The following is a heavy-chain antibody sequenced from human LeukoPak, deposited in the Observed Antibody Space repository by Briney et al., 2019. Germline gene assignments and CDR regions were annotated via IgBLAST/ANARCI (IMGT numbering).Heavy chain of an antibody. Sequence: PSETLSLTCTVSGGSISSSSYYWGWIRQPPGKGLEWIGSIYYSGSTYYNPSLKSRVTISVDTSKNQFSLKLSSVTAADTAVYYCARAGYCTNGVCPPRSAFDIWGQGTMVTVSS. CDR3: ARAGYCTNGVCPPRSAFDI. D-gene: IGHD2-8*01. V-gene: IGHV4-39*07. CDR2: IYYSGST. CDR1: GGSISSSSYY. J-gene: IGHJ3*02.